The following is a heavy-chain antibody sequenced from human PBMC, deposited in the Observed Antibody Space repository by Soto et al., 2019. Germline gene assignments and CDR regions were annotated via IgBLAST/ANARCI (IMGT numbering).Heavy chain of an antibody. CDR1: GGPISSGSHY. Sequence: QVQLQESGAGLVKPSQTLSLTCTVSGGPISSGSHYWSWIRQHPGEGLEWIGYIYYSGSTYYNPSLKSRVTISVDTSKNQFSLKLSSVTAADTAVYYCAREGGDGVDYWGQGTLVTVSS. CDR2: IYYSGST. J-gene: IGHJ4*02. CDR3: AREGGDGVDY. D-gene: IGHD3-16*01. V-gene: IGHV4-31*03.